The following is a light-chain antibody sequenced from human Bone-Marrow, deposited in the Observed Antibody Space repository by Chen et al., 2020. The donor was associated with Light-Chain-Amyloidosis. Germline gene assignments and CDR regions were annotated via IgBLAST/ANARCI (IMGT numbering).Light chain of an antibody. CDR1: SSDVGDFNY. V-gene: IGLV2-14*01. Sequence: QSALTQPASVSGSPGQSITISCTGSSSDVGDFNYVSWYQRHPGKAPKLIISEISNWPSGASNRCSGSKSGTTASLTISGLQDEDEAEYYCSSYTSRSLHVFAAGTKVTVL. CDR3: SSYTSRSLHV. J-gene: IGLJ1*01. CDR2: EIS.